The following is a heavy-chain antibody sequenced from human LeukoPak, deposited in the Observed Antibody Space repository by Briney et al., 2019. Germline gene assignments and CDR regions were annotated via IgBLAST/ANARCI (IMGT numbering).Heavy chain of an antibody. CDR1: GGSFSGYY. V-gene: IGHV4-34*01. J-gene: IGHJ3*02. Sequence: KPSETLSLTCAVYGGSFSGYYWSWIRQPPGKGLEWIGEINHSGSTNYNPSLKSRVTISVDRSKNQFSLKLSSVTAADTAVYYCARAGKTGVRSTPAWRTAFDIWGQGTMVTVSS. CDR3: ARAGKTGVRSTPAWRTAFDI. D-gene: IGHD1-14*01. CDR2: INHSGST.